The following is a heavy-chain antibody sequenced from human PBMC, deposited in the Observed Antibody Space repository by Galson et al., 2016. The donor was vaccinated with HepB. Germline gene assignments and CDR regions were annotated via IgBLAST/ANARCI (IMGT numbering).Heavy chain of an antibody. CDR1: GFIFSNYW. CDR2: INSEGTIR. V-gene: IGHV3-74*01. J-gene: IGHJ5*02. Sequence: SLRLSCAASGFIFSNYWMHWVRQVPGKGPVWVARINSEGTIRSFADSVKGRFTISRDNGNNTLYLQMNGLRAEDTAVYYCVREGSSFGFGWFDPWDQGTLVTVSS. CDR3: VREGSSFGFGWFDP. D-gene: IGHD6-6*01.